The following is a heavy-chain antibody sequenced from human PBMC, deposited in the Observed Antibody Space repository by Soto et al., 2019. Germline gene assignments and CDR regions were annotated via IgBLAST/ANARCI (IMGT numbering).Heavy chain of an antibody. CDR2: ISYDGSNK. V-gene: IGHV3-30*18. D-gene: IGHD1-1*01. CDR3: AKVADDLIDY. J-gene: IGHJ4*02. CDR1: GFTFSSYG. Sequence: QVQLVESGGGVVQPGRSLRLSCAASGFTFSSYGMHWVRQAPGKGLEWVAVISYDGSNKYHADSVKGRFTISRDNSKNTLYLQMNSLRAEDTAVYYCAKVADDLIDYWGQGTLVTVSS.